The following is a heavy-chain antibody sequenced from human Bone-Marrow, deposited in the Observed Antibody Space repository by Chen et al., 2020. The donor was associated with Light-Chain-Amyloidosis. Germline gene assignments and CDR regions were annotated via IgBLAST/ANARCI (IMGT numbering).Heavy chain of an antibody. V-gene: IGHV3-21*02. D-gene: IGHD3-9*01. Sequence: EVQLEESGGGLVKPGGSLRLSCAGSGFPFNSYGMNWVRQAPGKGLEWVASISAKTTYIYYADSVRGRFTISRDDAKKSVFLQMSNLRAGDTGVYYCARIPYYILARGMDVWGQGTTVTVAS. CDR2: ISAKTTYI. J-gene: IGHJ6*02. CDR3: ARIPYYILARGMDV. CDR1: GFPFNSYG.